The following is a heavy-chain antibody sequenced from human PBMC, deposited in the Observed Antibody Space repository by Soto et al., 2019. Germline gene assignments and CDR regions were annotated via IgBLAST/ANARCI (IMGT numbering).Heavy chain of an antibody. CDR2: ISYDGSNK. Sequence: QVQLVESGGGVVQPGRSLRLSCAAPGFTFSSYGMHWVRQAPGKGLEWVAVISYDGSNKYYADSVKGRFTISRDNSKNTLYLQMNSLRAEDTAVYYCAKDLLGAILAVAGTLDPWGQGTLVTVSS. D-gene: IGHD6-19*01. CDR1: GFTFSSYG. J-gene: IGHJ5*02. V-gene: IGHV3-30*18. CDR3: AKDLLGAILAVAGTLDP.